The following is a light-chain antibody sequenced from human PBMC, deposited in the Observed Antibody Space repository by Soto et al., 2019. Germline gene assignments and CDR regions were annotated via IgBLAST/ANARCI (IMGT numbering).Light chain of an antibody. CDR2: GNS. CDR3: QSYDSSLSGSV. J-gene: IGLJ2*01. Sequence: QSALTQPPSVSGAXXXRVTXXCTGSSSNIGAGYDVHWYQQLPGTAPKLLIYGNSNRPSGVPDRFSGSKSGTSASLAITGLQAEDEADYYCQSYDSSLSGSVFGGGTKVTVL. V-gene: IGLV1-40*01. CDR1: SSNIGAGYD.